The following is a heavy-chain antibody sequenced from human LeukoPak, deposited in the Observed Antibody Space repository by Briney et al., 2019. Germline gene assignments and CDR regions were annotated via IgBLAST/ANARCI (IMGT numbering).Heavy chain of an antibody. J-gene: IGHJ3*02. V-gene: IGHV1-2*02. CDR1: GYTFTAYY. CDR3: ARDEAAAKTNALDI. Sequence: SVKVSCKASGYTFTAYYLHWVRQAPGQGLEWMGYIYPKSSDTNYAQNFQGRVTMTMDTSISTVYMELSRLTSDDTAVYYCARDEAAAKTNALDIWGQGTNVSVSS. D-gene: IGHD6-13*01. CDR2: IYPKSSDT.